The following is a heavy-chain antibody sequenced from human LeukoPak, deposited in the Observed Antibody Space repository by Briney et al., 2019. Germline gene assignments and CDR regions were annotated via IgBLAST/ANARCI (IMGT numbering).Heavy chain of an antibody. CDR3: ARDFPPDYGDYLEYFDL. CDR2: IIHIFGTA. J-gene: IGHJ2*01. Sequence: ASVKVSCKASGGTFSSYAISWVRQAPGQGLEWMGRIIHIFGTANYAQKFQGRVTITTDESTSTAYMELSSLRSEDTAVYYCARDFPPDYGDYLEYFDLWGRGTLVTVSS. V-gene: IGHV1-69*05. CDR1: GGTFSSYA. D-gene: IGHD4-17*01.